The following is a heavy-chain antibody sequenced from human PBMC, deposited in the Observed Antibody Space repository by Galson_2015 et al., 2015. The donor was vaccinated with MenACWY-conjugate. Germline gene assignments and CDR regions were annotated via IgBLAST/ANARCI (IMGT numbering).Heavy chain of an antibody. Sequence: SLRLSCAASGFTFSSFAMSWVRQAPGKGLEWVSALSDSGGHTHYADSAKGRFTISRDNHKKKLDLQMNSLRAEDTAVYYCAKVAGYCSDDTCYSDYWGRGTLVTVSS. CDR3: AKVAGYCSDDTCYSDY. CDR2: LSDSGGHT. CDR1: GFTFSSFA. J-gene: IGHJ4*02. V-gene: IGHV3-23*01. D-gene: IGHD2-15*01.